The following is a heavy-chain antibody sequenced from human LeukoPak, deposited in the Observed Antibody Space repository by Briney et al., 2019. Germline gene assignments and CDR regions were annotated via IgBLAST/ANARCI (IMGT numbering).Heavy chain of an antibody. V-gene: IGHV1-69*13. CDR1: GGTFSSYA. D-gene: IGHD2-2*01. J-gene: IGHJ4*02. CDR3: ASGLFGYCSSTSCLQWNFDY. Sequence: ASVKVSCKASGGTFSSYAISWVRQAPGQGLEWMGGIIPIFGTANYAQKFQGRVTITADESTSTAYMELSSLRSEDTAVYYCASGLFGYCSSTSCLQWNFDYWGQGTLVTVSS. CDR2: IIPIFGTA.